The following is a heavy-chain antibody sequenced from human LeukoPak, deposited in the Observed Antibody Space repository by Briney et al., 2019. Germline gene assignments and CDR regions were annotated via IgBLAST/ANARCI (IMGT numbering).Heavy chain of an antibody. CDR1: GGSISSYY. V-gene: IGHV4-59*01. Sequence: KTSETLSLTGTGSGGSISSYYWNWIRQPPGKGLEWIGYIYYSGSTNYNPSLKSRVTISVDTSKNQFSLKLSSVTAADTAVYYCARGGWYPESFQHWGQGALVTVSS. J-gene: IGHJ1*01. D-gene: IGHD6-19*01. CDR3: ARGGWYPESFQH. CDR2: IYYSGST.